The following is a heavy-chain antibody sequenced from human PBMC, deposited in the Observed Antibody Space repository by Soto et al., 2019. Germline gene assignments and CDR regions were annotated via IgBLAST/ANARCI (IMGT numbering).Heavy chain of an antibody. J-gene: IGHJ4*02. V-gene: IGHV4-39*07. CDR2: IYYSGST. Sequence: KASETLSLTCTVSGCSISISSYYWGWILQPPGKGLEWIGNIYYSGSTYYNPSLKSRVTISVDTSKNQFSLKLSSVTAADTAVYYCARVNPLKWLWIDYWGQGTLVTVSS. D-gene: IGHD3-22*01. CDR3: ARVNPLKWLWIDY. CDR1: GCSISISSYY.